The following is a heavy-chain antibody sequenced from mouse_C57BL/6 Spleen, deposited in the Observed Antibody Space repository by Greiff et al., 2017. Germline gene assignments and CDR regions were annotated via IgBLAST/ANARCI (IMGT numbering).Heavy chain of an antibody. CDR1: GYAFTNYL. Sequence: QVQLQQSGAELVRPGTSVKVSCKASGYAFTNYLIEWVKQRPGQGLEWIGVINPGSGGTNYNEKFKGKATLTADKSSSTAYMQLSSLTSEDSAVYFCARSYYGSSGGAMDYWGQGTSVTVSS. CDR2: INPGSGGT. CDR3: ARSYYGSSGGAMDY. D-gene: IGHD1-1*01. J-gene: IGHJ4*01. V-gene: IGHV1-54*01.